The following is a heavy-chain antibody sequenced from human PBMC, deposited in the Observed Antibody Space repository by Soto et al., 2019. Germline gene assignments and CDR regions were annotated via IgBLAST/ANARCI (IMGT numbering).Heavy chain of an antibody. J-gene: IGHJ6*02. Sequence: GESLKISCKGSGYSFTSYWIGWVRQMPGKGLEWMGIIYPGDSDTRYSPSFQGQVTISADKSISTAYLQWSSLKASDTAMYYCACTGVYDSSGYYYYYYGMDVWGQGTTVTVSS. CDR2: IYPGDSDT. D-gene: IGHD3-22*01. CDR3: ACTGVYDSSGYYYYYYGMDV. V-gene: IGHV5-51*01. CDR1: GYSFTSYW.